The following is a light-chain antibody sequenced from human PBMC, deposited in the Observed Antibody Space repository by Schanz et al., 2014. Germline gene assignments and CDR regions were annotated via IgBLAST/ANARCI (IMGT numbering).Light chain of an antibody. CDR2: GAS. CDR1: QSVWSD. Sequence: EIVLTQSPGTLSLSPGERATLSCRASQSVWSDHLAWYQQKPGQAPRLLIYGASTAATGIPARFSGSGSGTEFTLTISSLQSEDFAVYYCQQYNNWPLTFGGGTKVEIK. J-gene: IGKJ4*01. V-gene: IGKV3-15*01. CDR3: QQYNNWPLT.